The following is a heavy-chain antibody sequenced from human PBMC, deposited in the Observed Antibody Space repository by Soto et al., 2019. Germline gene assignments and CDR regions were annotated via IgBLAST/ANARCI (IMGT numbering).Heavy chain of an antibody. CDR1: GFTFADYA. V-gene: IGHV3-23*01. J-gene: IGHJ4*02. D-gene: IGHD6-13*01. Sequence: LRLSCAASGFTFADYALSWVRQAPGKGLEWVATISGIGGSTYLADSVKGRLSISRDNSKNTVSLLMNSLRAEDTAVYFCARGSSGYISSWYYFDYWGRGTLVTVSS. CDR3: ARGSSGYISSWYYFDY. CDR2: ISGIGGST.